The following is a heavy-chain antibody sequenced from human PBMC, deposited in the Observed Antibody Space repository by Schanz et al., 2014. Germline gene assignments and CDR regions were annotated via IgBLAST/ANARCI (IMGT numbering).Heavy chain of an antibody. CDR3: AKVREWWPYYFDY. CDR2: INSDDTTK. D-gene: IGHD2-15*01. CDR1: GFTFSSYW. J-gene: IGHJ4*01. V-gene: IGHV3-74*03. Sequence: EVRLVESGGGLVQSGGSLRLSCAASGFTFSSYWMHWVRQAPGKGLVWVSRINSDDTTKTYADSVKGRFTISRDNSDNTLFLQINSLRAEDTAVYYCAKVREWWPYYFDYWGHGTLVTVSS.